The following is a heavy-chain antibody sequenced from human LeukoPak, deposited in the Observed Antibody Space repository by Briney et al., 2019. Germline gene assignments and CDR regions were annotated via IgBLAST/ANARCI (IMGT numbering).Heavy chain of an antibody. J-gene: IGHJ6*02. CDR1: GYTFTGYY. CDR3: ARVLRARYGSGSYSYYGMDV. D-gene: IGHD3-10*01. CDR2: INPNSGNT. V-gene: IGHV1-8*02. Sequence: ASVKVSCKASGYTFTGYYMHWVRQAPGQGLEWMGWINPNSGNTGYAQKFQGRVTMTRNTSISTAYMELSSLRSEDTAVYYCARVLRARYGSGSYSYYGMDVWGQGTTVTVSS.